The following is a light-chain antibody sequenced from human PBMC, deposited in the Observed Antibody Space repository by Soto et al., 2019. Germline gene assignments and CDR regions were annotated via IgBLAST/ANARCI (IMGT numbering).Light chain of an antibody. V-gene: IGKV3-20*01. CDR2: GAS. CDR3: QQYGSSPPIT. Sequence: EIVLTQSPGTLSLSPGEGATLSSSAIHSVTSDYLARYQQKPGQAPRLLIYGASSRATGIPDRFSGSGSGTDFTLTISRLEPEDFAVYYCQQYGSSPPITFGQGTRLENK. CDR1: HSVTSDY. J-gene: IGKJ5*01.